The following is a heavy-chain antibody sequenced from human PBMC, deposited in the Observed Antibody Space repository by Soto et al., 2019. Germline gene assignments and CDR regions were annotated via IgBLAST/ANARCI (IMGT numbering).Heavy chain of an antibody. V-gene: IGHV3-23*01. D-gene: IGHD6-19*01. J-gene: IGHJ6*02. CDR3: AKDRYSSGWYSTYYYYYGMDV. CDR2: ISGSGGST. CDR1: GFTFSSYA. Sequence: EVQLLESGGGLVQPGGSLRLSCAASGFTFSSYAMSWVRQAPGKGLXXXSAISGSGGSTYYADSVKGRFTISRDNSKNTLYLQMNSLRAEDTAVYYCAKDRYSSGWYSTYYYYYGMDVWGQGTTVTVSS.